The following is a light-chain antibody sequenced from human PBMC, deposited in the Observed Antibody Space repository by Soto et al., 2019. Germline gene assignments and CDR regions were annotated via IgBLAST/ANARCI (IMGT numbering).Light chain of an antibody. J-gene: IGKJ4*01. Sequence: DIQMTQSPSSLSASVGDRVTITCRASQGIRNDLAWYQQKPGRAPKRLIYAASSLQSGVPSRFSGSGSWTEFTLTISSPQPEDFATYYCLQHNNYPPLTFGGGTKVEIK. CDR3: LQHNNYPPLT. CDR1: QGIRND. CDR2: AAS. V-gene: IGKV1-17*01.